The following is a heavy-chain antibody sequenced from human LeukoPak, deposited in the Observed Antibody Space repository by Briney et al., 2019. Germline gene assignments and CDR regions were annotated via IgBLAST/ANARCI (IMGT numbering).Heavy chain of an antibody. V-gene: IGHV1-69*13. Sequence: SVKVSCKASGGTFSSYATSWVRQAPGQGLEWMGGIIPIFGTANYAQKFQGRVTITADESTSTAYMELSSLRSEDTAVYYCAGGGGISGYYYYYMDVWGKGTTVTVSS. CDR2: IIPIFGTA. D-gene: IGHD3-16*02. CDR1: GGTFSSYA. J-gene: IGHJ6*03. CDR3: AGGGGISGYYYYYMDV.